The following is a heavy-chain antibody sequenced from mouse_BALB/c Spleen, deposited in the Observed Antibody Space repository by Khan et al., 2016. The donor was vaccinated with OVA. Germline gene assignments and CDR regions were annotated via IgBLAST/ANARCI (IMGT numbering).Heavy chain of an antibody. Sequence: QVQLQQPGGDLMKPGASVKISCKATGYTFSSYWIEWVKQRPGHGLEWIGQIFPGSVSTTYNEKFKGMATFTADTSSNTAYMQLSSLTSEDSAVYYCARGGYGGFAYGGQGTLVTVSA. J-gene: IGHJ3*01. CDR2: IFPGSVST. D-gene: IGHD2-2*01. CDR3: ARGGYGGFAY. V-gene: IGHV1-9*01. CDR1: GYTFSSYW.